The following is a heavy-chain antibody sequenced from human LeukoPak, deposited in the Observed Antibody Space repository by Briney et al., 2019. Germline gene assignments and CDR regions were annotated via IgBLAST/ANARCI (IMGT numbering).Heavy chain of an antibody. CDR1: GFTFSRYG. CDR2: TRSDGSNE. V-gene: IGHV3-30*02. CDR3: ARELAVAGPEGDY. Sequence: GGSLRLSCAVSGFTFSRYGMHWVRRAPGKGLEWVAFTRSDGSNEYYADSVKGRFTISRDNSKNTLYLQMNSLRAEDTAVYYCARELAVAGPEGDYWGQGTLVTVSS. D-gene: IGHD6-19*01. J-gene: IGHJ4*02.